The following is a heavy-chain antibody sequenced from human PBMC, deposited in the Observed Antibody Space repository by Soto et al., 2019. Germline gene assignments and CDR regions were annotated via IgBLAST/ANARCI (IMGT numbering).Heavy chain of an antibody. CDR1: GGSISSSNW. V-gene: IGHV4-4*02. D-gene: IGHD3-9*01. CDR2: IYHSGST. CDR3: ARKLYDILTGYFAS. Sequence: PSETLSLTCAVSGGSISSSNWWSWVRQPPGKGLEWIGEIYHSGSTNYNPSLNSRVTISVDKSKNQFSLKLSSVTAADTALYYCARKLYDILTGYFASWGQGTLVTVSS. J-gene: IGHJ5*02.